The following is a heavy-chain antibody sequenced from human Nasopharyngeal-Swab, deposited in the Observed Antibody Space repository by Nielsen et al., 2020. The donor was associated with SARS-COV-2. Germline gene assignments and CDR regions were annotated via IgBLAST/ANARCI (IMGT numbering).Heavy chain of an antibody. V-gene: IGHV3-11*01. CDR3: AREGFGGLQH. CDR1: GFTSTDYY. J-gene: IGHJ1*01. Sequence: GESLTLSCAASGFTSTDYYMSWIRQAPGKGLEWNSYISDSGTTTYADAVKGRFTISRDNAQNSVYLQLNSLRSQDTAVYYCAREGFGGLQHWGQGTLVTVSS. D-gene: IGHD3-16*01. CDR2: ISDSGTTT.